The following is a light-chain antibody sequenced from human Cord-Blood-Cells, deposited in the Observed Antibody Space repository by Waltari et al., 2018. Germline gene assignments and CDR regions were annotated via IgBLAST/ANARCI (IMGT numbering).Light chain of an antibody. V-gene: IGLV1-47*01. CDR1: SSNIGSHS. Sequence: QSVLTQPPSASGTPGQRATISCSGSSSNIGSHSLDWYQQLPGTAPKRLIYRNNQRPSGVPDRFSGSKSGTSASLAISGLRSEDEADYYCAAWDDSLSGPVFGGGTKLTVL. CDR2: RNN. J-gene: IGLJ2*01. CDR3: AAWDDSLSGPV.